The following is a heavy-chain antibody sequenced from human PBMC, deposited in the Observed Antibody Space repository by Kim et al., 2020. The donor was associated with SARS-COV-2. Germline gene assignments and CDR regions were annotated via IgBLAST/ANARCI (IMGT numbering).Heavy chain of an antibody. CDR1: GGPISSYY. D-gene: IGHD6-13*01. Sequence: SETLSLTCTVSGGPISSYYWSWIRQPPGKGLEWIGYIYYSGSTNYNPSLKSRVTISVDMSKNQFSLKLSSVTAADTAVYYCASHSYSSSWYFSYWGQGTLVTVSS. V-gene: IGHV4-59*13. CDR3: ASHSYSSSWYFSY. CDR2: IYYSGST. J-gene: IGHJ4*02.